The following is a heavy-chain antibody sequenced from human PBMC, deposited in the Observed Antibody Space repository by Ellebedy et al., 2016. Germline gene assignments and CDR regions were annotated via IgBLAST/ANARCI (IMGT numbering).Heavy chain of an antibody. CDR2: MNPNSGNT. D-gene: IGHD5-18*01. CDR3: ATGHDPYYVDTRYYFDH. CDR1: GYTFTSYD. V-gene: IGHV1-8*01. Sequence: ASVKVSCKASGYTFTSYDIIWVRQAAGQGLEWTGWMNPNSGNTGYAQKFQGRVTMTEDTSTDTAYMELSSLRSEDTAVYYCATGHDPYYVDTRYYFDHWGQGTVVTVSS. J-gene: IGHJ4*02.